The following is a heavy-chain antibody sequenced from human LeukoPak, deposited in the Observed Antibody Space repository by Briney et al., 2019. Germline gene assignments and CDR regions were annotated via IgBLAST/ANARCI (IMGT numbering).Heavy chain of an antibody. J-gene: IGHJ4*02. D-gene: IGHD6-13*01. CDR3: ARAKGIAAAGYLDY. V-gene: IGHV3-9*01. Sequence: GGSLRLSCAASGFTFDDYAMHWVRQSPGKGLEWVSGISWNSDKIGYADSVKGRFTISRDNAKNSLYLQMNSLRAEDTALYYCARAKGIAAAGYLDYWGQGTLVTVSS. CDR2: ISWNSDKI. CDR1: GFTFDDYA.